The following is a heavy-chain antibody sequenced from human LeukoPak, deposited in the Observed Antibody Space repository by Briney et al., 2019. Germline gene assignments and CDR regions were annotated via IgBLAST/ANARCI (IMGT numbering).Heavy chain of an antibody. Sequence: GESLKISCKGSGYSFTSYWIGWVRHMPGKGLEWMGIIYPGDSDTRYSPSFQGQVTISADKSISTAYLQWSSLRASDTAMYYCARQRNLRGSSSDYWGQGTLVTVSS. J-gene: IGHJ4*02. CDR1: GYSFTSYW. CDR3: ARQRNLRGSSSDY. D-gene: IGHD1-26*01. V-gene: IGHV5-51*01. CDR2: IYPGDSDT.